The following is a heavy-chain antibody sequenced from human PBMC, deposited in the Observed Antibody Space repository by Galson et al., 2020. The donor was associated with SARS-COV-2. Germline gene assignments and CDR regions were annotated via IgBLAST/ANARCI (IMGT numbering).Heavy chain of an antibody. D-gene: IGHD7-27*01. CDR1: GLTFSNTE. CDR2: ISMSGITI. Sequence: GEYLKISCAASGLTFSNTEMNWVRQAPGKGLEWLSYISMSGITIYYADSVKGRFTISRDNAENSLYLQMNSLRAEDTGIYYCATGDVWFESWGQGTLVTVSS. CDR3: ATGDVWFES. J-gene: IGHJ5*01. V-gene: IGHV3-48*03.